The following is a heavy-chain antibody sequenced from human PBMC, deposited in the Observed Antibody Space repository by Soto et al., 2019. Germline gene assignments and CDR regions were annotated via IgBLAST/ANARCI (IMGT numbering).Heavy chain of an antibody. D-gene: IGHD2-2*01. CDR3: ARLHCTSPNCVPLDP. Sequence: SEPLSLTCTVSGGSISSGGYYWSWIRQHPGKGLEWIGYIYYSGTSSYNPSLESRVTMSVDTSKRQLSLRLRSVTAADTAVYYCARLHCTSPNCVPLDPWGQGTLVTVSS. CDR1: GGSISSGGYY. CDR2: IYYSGTS. V-gene: IGHV4-39*01. J-gene: IGHJ5*02.